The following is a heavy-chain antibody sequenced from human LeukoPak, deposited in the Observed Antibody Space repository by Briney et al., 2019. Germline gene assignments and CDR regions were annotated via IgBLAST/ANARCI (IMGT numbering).Heavy chain of an antibody. CDR1: GYTFTGYY. CDR3: ARGVVAATFYYYMDV. Sequence: ASVKVSCKASGYTFTGYYMHWVRQAPGQGLEWMGWINPQSGGTNYAQQFQGRVTMTRDTSISTAYMDLSRLRSDDTAVYYCARGVVAATFYYYMDVWGKGTTVTVSS. J-gene: IGHJ6*03. D-gene: IGHD2-15*01. CDR2: INPQSGGT. V-gene: IGHV1-2*02.